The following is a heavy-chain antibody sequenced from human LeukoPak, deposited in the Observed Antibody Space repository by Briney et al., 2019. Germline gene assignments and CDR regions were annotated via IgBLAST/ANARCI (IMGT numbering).Heavy chain of an antibody. V-gene: IGHV1-69*04. CDR2: IIPILGIA. J-gene: IGHJ4*02. CDR1: GYTFTSYG. CDR3: AREHYDSSGYYPAFDY. Sequence: SVKVSCKASGYTFTSYGISWVRQAPGQGLEWMGRIIPILGIANYAQKFQGRVTITADKSTSTAYMELSSLRSEDTAVYYCAREHYDSSGYYPAFDYWGQGTLVTVSS. D-gene: IGHD3-22*01.